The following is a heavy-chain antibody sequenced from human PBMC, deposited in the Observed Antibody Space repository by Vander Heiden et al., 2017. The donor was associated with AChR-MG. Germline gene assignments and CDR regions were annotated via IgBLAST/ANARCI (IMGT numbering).Heavy chain of an antibody. CDR3: AKGEGWELFWD. CDR1: GFTFSNYG. CDR2: ISSYGSNE. D-gene: IGHD1-26*01. V-gene: IGHV3-30*18. J-gene: IGHJ4*02. Sequence: QVQLVESGEGVVQPGRSLRLSCAASGFTFSNYGMHWVRQAPGKGLEWVAIISSYGSNEYFADSVKGRFTISRDNSKNTLYLQMNSLRAEDTAVYYCAKGEGWELFWDWGQGTLVTVSS.